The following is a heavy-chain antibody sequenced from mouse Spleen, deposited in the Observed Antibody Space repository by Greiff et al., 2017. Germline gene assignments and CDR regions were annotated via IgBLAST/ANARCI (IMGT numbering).Heavy chain of an antibody. Sequence: EVHLVESGGGLVKPGGSLKLSCAASGFTFSDYGMHWVRQAPEKGLEWVAYISSGSSTIYYADTVKGRFTISRDNAKNTLFLQMTSLRSEDTAMYYCATVYYYAMDYWGQGTSVTVSS. CDR3: ATVYYYAMDY. J-gene: IGHJ4*01. V-gene: IGHV5-17*01. CDR1: GFTFSDYG. CDR2: ISSGSSTI.